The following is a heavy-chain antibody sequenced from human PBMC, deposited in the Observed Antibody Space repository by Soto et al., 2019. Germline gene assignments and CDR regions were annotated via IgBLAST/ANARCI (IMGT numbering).Heavy chain of an antibody. D-gene: IGHD1-7*01. Sequence: QLQLQESGPGLVKPSETLSLTCTVSGGSISSSNYYWGWIRQPPGKGLEWIGSTYYSGSTYYNPSLKSRVTISVDTSKNQFSLKLSSVTAADTAVYYCARHRPWNYIYWGQGTLVTVSS. V-gene: IGHV4-39*01. J-gene: IGHJ4*02. CDR2: TYYSGST. CDR1: GGSISSSNYY. CDR3: ARHRPWNYIY.